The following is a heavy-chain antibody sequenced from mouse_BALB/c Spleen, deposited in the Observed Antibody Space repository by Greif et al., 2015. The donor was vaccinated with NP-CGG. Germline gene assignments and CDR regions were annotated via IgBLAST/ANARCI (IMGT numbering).Heavy chain of an antibody. CDR2: ISDGGSYT. Sequence: EVQLQESGGGLVKPGGSLKLSCAASGFTFSDYYMYWVRQTPEKRLEWVATISDGGSYTYYPDSVKGRFTIPRDHAKNNLYLQMSSLKSEDTAMYYCARDGVTGTGFDYWGQGTTLTVSS. D-gene: IGHD4-1*01. J-gene: IGHJ2*01. V-gene: IGHV5-4*02. CDR3: ARDGVTGTGFDY. CDR1: GFTFSDYY.